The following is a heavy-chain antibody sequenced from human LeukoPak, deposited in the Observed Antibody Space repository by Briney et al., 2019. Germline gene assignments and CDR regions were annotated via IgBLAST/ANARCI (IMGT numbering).Heavy chain of an antibody. CDR1: GGSFSGYY. D-gene: IGHD6-19*01. CDR3: ARDLAVAH. J-gene: IGHJ4*02. V-gene: IGHV4-34*01. Sequence: SETLSLTCAVYGGSFSGYYWSWIRQPPGKGLEWIGEINHSGSTNYNPSLKSRVTISVDTSKNQSSLKLSSVTAADTAVYYCARDLAVAHWGQGTLVTVSS. CDR2: INHSGST.